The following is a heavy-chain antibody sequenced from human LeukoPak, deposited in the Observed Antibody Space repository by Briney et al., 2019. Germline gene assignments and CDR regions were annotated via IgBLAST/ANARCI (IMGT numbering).Heavy chain of an antibody. D-gene: IGHD1-26*01. V-gene: IGHV4-59*12. CDR2: IYSSGST. J-gene: IGHJ4*02. CDR1: SGSINSYY. CDR3: ARDSGSYPEFDY. Sequence: PSETLSLTCTVSSGSINSYYWNWIRQPPGKGLEWIGRIYSSGSTNYSPSLKSRVTISVDTSKNQFSLKLSSVTAADTAVYYCARDSGSYPEFDYWGQGTLVTVSS.